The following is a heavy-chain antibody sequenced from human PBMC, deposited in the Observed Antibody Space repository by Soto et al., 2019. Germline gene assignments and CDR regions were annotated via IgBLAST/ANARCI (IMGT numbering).Heavy chain of an antibody. Sequence: GSLRLSCAASGLTFSTFGMHWVRQSSGKGLEWVARLSYDGSNKYYADSVKGRFTISRDNSKNTLFLQMNGLRAEDTAVYYCAKDRYSSGSNYFDHWGQGTQVTVSS. CDR2: LSYDGSNK. D-gene: IGHD6-19*01. V-gene: IGHV3-30*18. CDR1: GLTFSTFG. J-gene: IGHJ4*02. CDR3: AKDRYSSGSNYFDH.